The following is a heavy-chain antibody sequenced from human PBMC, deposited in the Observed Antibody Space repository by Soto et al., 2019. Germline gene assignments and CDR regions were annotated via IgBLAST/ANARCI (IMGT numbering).Heavy chain of an antibody. V-gene: IGHV4-39*07. D-gene: IGHD2-8*02. CDR3: ASDKITGLFDY. Sequence: PSETRSLTCPVSGDSITSNSHYCDRILQPPGKGLESIANIYHDGNTYYNPSLKSRVTISLDTSKNQFSLKLTSVTAADTAVYYCASDKITGLFDYWGQGTLVTVSS. J-gene: IGHJ4*02. CDR2: IYHDGNT. CDR1: GDSITSNSHY.